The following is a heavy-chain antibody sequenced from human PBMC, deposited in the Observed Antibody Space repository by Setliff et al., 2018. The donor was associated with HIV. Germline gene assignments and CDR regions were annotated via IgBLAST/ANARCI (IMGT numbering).Heavy chain of an antibody. D-gene: IGHD6-19*01. V-gene: IGHV5-51*01. J-gene: IGHJ3*01. CDR3: VRLDSSGSYRSFDV. CDR1: GYTFTNYW. Sequence: PGESLKISCKGSGYTFTNYWIAWVRQMPGKGLEWMGIIYPGDSDTRYSPSFQGQVTISADESISTAYLQWSSLKASDTAMYYCVRLDSSGSYRSFDVWGQGTMVTVSS. CDR2: IYPGDSDT.